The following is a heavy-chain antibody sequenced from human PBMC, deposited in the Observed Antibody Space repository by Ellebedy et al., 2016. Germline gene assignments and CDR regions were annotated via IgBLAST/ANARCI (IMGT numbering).Heavy chain of an antibody. J-gene: IGHJ4*02. CDR1: GGSLSGYY. V-gene: IGHV4-34*01. D-gene: IGHD6-19*01. CDR2: INHSGST. CDR3: ARDGSGWSRDY. Sequence: SETLSLTXAVYGGSLSGYYWSWIRQPPGKGLEWIGEINHSGSTNYNPSLKSRVTISVDTSKNQLSLKVSSVTAADTAVYYCARDGSGWSRDYWGQGTLVTVSS.